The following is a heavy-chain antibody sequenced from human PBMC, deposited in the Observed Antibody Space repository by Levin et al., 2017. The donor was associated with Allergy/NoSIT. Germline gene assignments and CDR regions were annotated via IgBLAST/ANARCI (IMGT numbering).Heavy chain of an antibody. CDR1: GFTFSNYA. CDR3: VRGGGSGWFDY. V-gene: IGHV3-23*01. J-gene: IGHJ4*02. D-gene: IGHD6-19*01. Sequence: PAASVKVSCAASGFTFSNYAMSWVRQAPGKGLEWVSLISVSDGSTYYAESVKGRFTISRDNSKNTLYLQMSSLRAEDAAVYYCVRGGGSGWFDYWGQGTLVTVSS. CDR2: ISVSDGST.